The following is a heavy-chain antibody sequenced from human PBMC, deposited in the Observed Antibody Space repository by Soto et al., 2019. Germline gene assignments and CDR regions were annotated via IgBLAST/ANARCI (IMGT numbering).Heavy chain of an antibody. CDR3: AKDWDIVAHYFDY. J-gene: IGHJ4*02. CDR2: ISYDGSNK. CDR1: GFTFSSYG. Sequence: PGGSLRLSCAASGFTFSSYGMHWVRQAPGKGLEWVAVISYDGSNKYYAGSVKGRFTISRDNSKNTLYLQMNSLRAEDTAVYYCAKDWDIVAHYFDYWGQGTLVTVSS. V-gene: IGHV3-30*18. D-gene: IGHD5-12*01.